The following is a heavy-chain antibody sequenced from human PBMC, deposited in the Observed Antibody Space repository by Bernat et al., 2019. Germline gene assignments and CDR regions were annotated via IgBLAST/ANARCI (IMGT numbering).Heavy chain of an antibody. CDR2: IIPIIGIA. CDR1: GGTFSSYT. Sequence: QVQLVQSGAEVKKPGSSVKVSCKASGGTFSSYTISWVRQAPGQGLEWMGRIIPIIGIANYAQKFQGRVTITADKSTSTAYMELRSLRSDDTAVYYCARVEYCDFWSGPRKNAFDIWGQGTMVTVSS. J-gene: IGHJ3*02. CDR3: ARVEYCDFWSGPRKNAFDI. D-gene: IGHD3-3*01. V-gene: IGHV1-69*02.